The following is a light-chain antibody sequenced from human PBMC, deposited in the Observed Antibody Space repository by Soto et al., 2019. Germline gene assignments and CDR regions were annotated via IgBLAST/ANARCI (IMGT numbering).Light chain of an antibody. CDR2: GAS. CDR1: ESVSKN. Sequence: EILMTQSPATLSVSPGERATISCRACESVSKNLAWYQQKPGQAPRLLIYGASTRAAGIPARFSGRGSGTEFTPTISRLQSEDAGVYYCQQYNNWPGTFGQGTKVDIK. V-gene: IGKV3-15*01. J-gene: IGKJ1*01. CDR3: QQYNNWPGT.